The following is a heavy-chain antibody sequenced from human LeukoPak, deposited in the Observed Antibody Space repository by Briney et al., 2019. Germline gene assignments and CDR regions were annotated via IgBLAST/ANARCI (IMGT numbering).Heavy chain of an antibody. D-gene: IGHD3-22*01. CDR1: GYTFTRYA. Sequence: ASVKVSCKASGYTFTRYAMNWVRQAPGQGLEWMGWINTNTGNPTYAQGFTGRFVFSLDTSVSTAYLQISSLKAEDTAVYYCARAYYYDSSGPPETSGYFDYWGQGTLVTVSS. CDR2: INTNTGNP. J-gene: IGHJ4*02. CDR3: ARAYYYDSSGPPETSGYFDY. V-gene: IGHV7-4-1*02.